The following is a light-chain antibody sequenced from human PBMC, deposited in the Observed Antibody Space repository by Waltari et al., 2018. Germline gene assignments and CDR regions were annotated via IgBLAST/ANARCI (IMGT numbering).Light chain of an antibody. V-gene: IGKV4-1*01. CDR1: QNVLHTANSKKS. Sequence: DIVMTQSPASLTVSLGERATINCRSSQNVLHTANSKKSLAWFQQKPGQPPTWPIYWTSTRESGVPVRSSGSGSGTDFTLTIRSLQAEDVAVYYCQQYHSAPLTFGGGTKVEIK. J-gene: IGKJ4*01. CDR2: WTS. CDR3: QQYHSAPLT.